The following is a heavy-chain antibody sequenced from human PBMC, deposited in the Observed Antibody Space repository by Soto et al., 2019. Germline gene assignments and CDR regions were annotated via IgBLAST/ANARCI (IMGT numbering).Heavy chain of an antibody. Sequence: ASVKVSCKASGYTFTSYGISWVRQAPGQGLEWMGWISAYNGNTNYAQKLQGRVTMTTDTSTSTAYMELRSLRSDDTAVYYCARWDGGDYVSWFDPWGQGTLVTVSS. CDR1: GYTFTSYG. J-gene: IGHJ5*02. CDR3: ARWDGGDYVSWFDP. CDR2: ISAYNGNT. V-gene: IGHV1-18*01. D-gene: IGHD4-17*01.